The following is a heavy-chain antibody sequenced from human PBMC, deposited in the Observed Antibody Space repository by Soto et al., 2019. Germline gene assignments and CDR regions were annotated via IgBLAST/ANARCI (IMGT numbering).Heavy chain of an antibody. D-gene: IGHD2-21*02. Sequence: QVQLVESGGGVVQPGRSLRLSCAASGFTFSSYGMHWVRQAPGKGLEWVAVIWYDGSNKYYADSVKGRFTISRDNSKNTLYLQMNSLRAEDTAVYYCARVHCSGDCYSPFDYWGQGTLVTVSS. V-gene: IGHV3-33*01. CDR3: ARVHCSGDCYSPFDY. J-gene: IGHJ4*02. CDR1: GFTFSSYG. CDR2: IWYDGSNK.